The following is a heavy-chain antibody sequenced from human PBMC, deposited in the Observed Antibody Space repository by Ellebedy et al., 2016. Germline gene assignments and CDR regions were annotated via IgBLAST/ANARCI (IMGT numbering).Heavy chain of an antibody. D-gene: IGHD3-22*01. Sequence: SGPTLVXPTQTLTLTCSFTGCSLNMTGVGVGWIRPPPGKAREWLALICWNDDKRYSPSLKSRLTITKDTSKNHVVLTMTNMDPVDTATYYCSHRTPRGGYISAWFDPWGQGTLVNVSS. J-gene: IGHJ5*02. CDR3: SHRTPRGGYISAWFDP. CDR1: GCSLNMTGVG. V-gene: IGHV2-5*01. CDR2: ICWNDDK.